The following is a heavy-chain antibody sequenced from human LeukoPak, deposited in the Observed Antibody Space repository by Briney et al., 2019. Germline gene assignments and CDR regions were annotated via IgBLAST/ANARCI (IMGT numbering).Heavy chain of an antibody. Sequence: ASVKVSCKASGYTFTSYDINWVRQATGQGLEWMGWMSPNSGNTGYAQKFQGRVTITRNTSISTAYMELSSLRSEDTAVYYCARGIVVVPAAKSFDYWGQGTLVTVSS. D-gene: IGHD2-2*01. J-gene: IGHJ4*02. CDR3: ARGIVVVPAAKSFDY. V-gene: IGHV1-8*03. CDR2: MSPNSGNT. CDR1: GYTFTSYD.